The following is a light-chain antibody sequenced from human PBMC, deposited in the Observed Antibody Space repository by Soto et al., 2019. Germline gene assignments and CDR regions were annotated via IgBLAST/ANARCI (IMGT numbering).Light chain of an antibody. CDR1: QSISSW. J-gene: IGKJ1*01. CDR2: DAS. V-gene: IGKV1-5*01. Sequence: DIQMTQSPSTLSASVGDRVTITCRASQSISSWLAWYQQKPGKAPKLLIYDASSLESGVPSRFSGSGSGTEFTLPISSLQPDDFATYYCQQYNRYSLWTFGQGTKVEIK. CDR3: QQYNRYSLWT.